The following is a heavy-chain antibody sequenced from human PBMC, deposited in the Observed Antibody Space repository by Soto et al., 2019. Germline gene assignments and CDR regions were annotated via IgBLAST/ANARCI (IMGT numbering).Heavy chain of an antibody. V-gene: IGHV3-30*18. Sequence: RLSCAASGFTFSSYGMHWVRQAPGKGLEWVAVISYDGSNKYYADSVKGRFTISRDNSKNTLYLQMNSLRAEDTAVYYCAKDLRGLAAAGLFDYWGQGTLVTVSS. CDR3: AKDLRGLAAAGLFDY. D-gene: IGHD6-13*01. CDR2: ISYDGSNK. CDR1: GFTFSSYG. J-gene: IGHJ4*02.